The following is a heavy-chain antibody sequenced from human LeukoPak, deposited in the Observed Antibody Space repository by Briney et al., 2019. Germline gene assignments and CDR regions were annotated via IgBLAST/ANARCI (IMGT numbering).Heavy chain of an antibody. D-gene: IGHD5-18*01. CDR3: ARVGYSYPYYFDY. CDR1: GGSISSSNYY. CDR2: IYYSGST. V-gene: IGHV4-39*01. J-gene: IGHJ4*02. Sequence: SETLSLTCTVSGGSISSSNYYWGWIRQPRGKGLEWIGSIYYSGSTYYNPSLKSRVTISVDTSKNQFSLKLSSVSAADTAVYYCARVGYSYPYYFDYWGQGTLVTVSS.